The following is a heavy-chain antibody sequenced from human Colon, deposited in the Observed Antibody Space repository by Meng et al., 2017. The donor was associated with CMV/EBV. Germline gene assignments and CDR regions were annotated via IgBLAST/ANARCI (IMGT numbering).Heavy chain of an antibody. J-gene: IGHJ4*02. CDR2: IYWDDDT. CDR3: VHRSYSGQDDY. V-gene: IGHV2-5*02. CDR1: GFSFSTSKAG. D-gene: IGHD5-12*01. Sequence: QITLKESGPTLVKPTQTLKLTCTFSGFSFSTSKAGVGWIRLPPGKALEWLALIYWDDDTRYNPSLKTRLTITKDTSKNQVILTMTKMDPADTATYFCVHRSYSGQDDYWGQGALVTVSS.